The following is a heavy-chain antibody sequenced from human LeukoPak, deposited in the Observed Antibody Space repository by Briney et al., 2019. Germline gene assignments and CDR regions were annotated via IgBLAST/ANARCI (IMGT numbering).Heavy chain of an antibody. CDR2: IYWDDDK. Sequence: SGPTLLKPTQTLTLTCTVSGFSLSTNGVGVGWIRQPPGKALEWLSLIYWDDDKRYNPSLNNRLTIIKDTSKNQVVLTMTNMDPVDTATYFCAHRRSLRGLITPFNYWGQGTLVTVSS. CDR3: AHRRSLRGLITPFNY. V-gene: IGHV2-5*02. CDR1: GFSLSTNGVG. J-gene: IGHJ4*02. D-gene: IGHD3-10*01.